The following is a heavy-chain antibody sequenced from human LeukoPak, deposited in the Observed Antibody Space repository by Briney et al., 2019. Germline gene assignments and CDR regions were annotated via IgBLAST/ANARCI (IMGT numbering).Heavy chain of an antibody. CDR3: AKDYYDSSY. V-gene: IGHV3-9*01. CDR1: GFTFDDYA. J-gene: IGHJ4*02. D-gene: IGHD3-22*01. Sequence: GGPLRLSCAASGFTFDDYAMHWVRQAPGKGLEWVSGISWNSGSIGYADSVKGRFTISRDNAKNSLYLQMNSLRAEDTALYYCAKDYYDSSYWGQGTLVTVSS. CDR2: ISWNSGSI.